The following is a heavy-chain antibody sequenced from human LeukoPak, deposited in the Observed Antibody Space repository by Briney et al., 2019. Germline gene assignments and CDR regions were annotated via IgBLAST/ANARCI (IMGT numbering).Heavy chain of an antibody. Sequence: SVKVSCKASGYTLTSYAISWVRQAPGQGLEWMGGIIPIFGTANYAQKFQGRVTITADESTSTAYMELSSLRSEDTAMYYCARGAGGATTLYYYGMDVWGQGTTVTVSS. CDR2: IIPIFGTA. CDR1: GYTLTSYA. J-gene: IGHJ6*02. V-gene: IGHV1-69*13. CDR3: ARGAGGATTLYYYGMDV. D-gene: IGHD5-12*01.